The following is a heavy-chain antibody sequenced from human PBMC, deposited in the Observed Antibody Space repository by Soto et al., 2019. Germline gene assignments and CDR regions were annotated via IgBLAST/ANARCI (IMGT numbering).Heavy chain of an antibody. CDR2: ISSSGTI. Sequence: GGSLRLSCAASGFTFSSYEMDWVRQAPGKGLEWVAYISSSGTILYGDSVKGQFTISRDNADNSLYLQMNSLTAEDTAVYYCTKEKSVMYSGYDAFDIWGRGTMVTVSS. CDR3: TKEKSVMYSGYDAFDI. CDR1: GFTFSSYE. J-gene: IGHJ3*02. D-gene: IGHD5-12*01. V-gene: IGHV3-48*03.